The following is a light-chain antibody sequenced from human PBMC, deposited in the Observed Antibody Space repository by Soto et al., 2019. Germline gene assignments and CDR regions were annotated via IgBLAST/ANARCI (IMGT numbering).Light chain of an antibody. Sequence: DIQMTQSPSTLSASVGDRVTITCLASQSISSWLAWYQQKPGKAPKLLIYDASSLESGVPSRFSGSGSGTEFTLTISSLQPDDFATYYCQQFNNLITFGQGTRLENK. CDR1: QSISSW. CDR2: DAS. V-gene: IGKV1-5*01. J-gene: IGKJ5*01. CDR3: QQFNNLIT.